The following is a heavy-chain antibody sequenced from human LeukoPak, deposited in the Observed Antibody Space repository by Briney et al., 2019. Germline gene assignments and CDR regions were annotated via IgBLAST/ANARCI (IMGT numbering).Heavy chain of an antibody. V-gene: IGHV4-30-4*01. D-gene: IGHD3-22*01. J-gene: IGHJ3*02. CDR1: GGSISSGDYY. CDR3: ASCLSYYYDTSGHQVRDAFDI. Sequence: SQTLSLTCTVSGGSISSGDYYWSWIRQPPGKGLEWIGEINHSGSTDYNPSLKSRVTISVDTSKNQFSLKLSSVTAADTAVYYCASCLSYYYDTSGHQVRDAFDIWGQGTMVTVSS. CDR2: INHSGST.